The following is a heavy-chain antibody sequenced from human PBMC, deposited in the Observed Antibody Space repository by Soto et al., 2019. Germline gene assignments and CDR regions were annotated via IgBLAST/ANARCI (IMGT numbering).Heavy chain of an antibody. CDR1: GFTFSSYA. CDR2: ISGSGGST. D-gene: IGHD3-3*01. J-gene: IGHJ4*02. Sequence: GALRLSCAASGFTFSSYAMSWVRQAPGKGLEWVSAISGSGGSTYYADSVKGRFTISRDNSKNTLYLQMNSLRAEDTAVYYCAKDYYDFWSGYFDYWGQGTLVTVSS. V-gene: IGHV3-23*01. CDR3: AKDYYDFWSGYFDY.